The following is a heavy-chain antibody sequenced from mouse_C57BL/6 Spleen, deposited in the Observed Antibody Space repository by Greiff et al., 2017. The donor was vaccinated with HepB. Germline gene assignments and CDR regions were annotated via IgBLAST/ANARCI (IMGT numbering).Heavy chain of an antibody. J-gene: IGHJ3*01. CDR3: ARKDNYVWFAY. V-gene: IGHV14-2*01. CDR1: GFNIKDYY. CDR2: IDPEDGET. Sequence: EVQLQQSGAELVKPGASVKLSCTASGFNIKDYYMHWVKQRTEQGLEWIGRIDPEDGETKYAPKFQGKATITADTSSNTDYLQLSSLTTEDNAVYYCARKDNYVWFAYGGQGPLVTVSA. D-gene: IGHD1-3*01.